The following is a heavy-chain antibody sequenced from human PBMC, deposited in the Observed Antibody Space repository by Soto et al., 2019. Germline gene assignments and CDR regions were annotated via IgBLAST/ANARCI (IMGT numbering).Heavy chain of an antibody. CDR3: ARDPRYYDILTGYYNVYFYYGMDV. CDR2: INAGNGNT. V-gene: IGHV1-3*01. J-gene: IGHJ6*02. D-gene: IGHD3-9*01. Sequence: GASVKVSCKASGYTFTSYAMHWVRQAPGQRLEWMGWINAGNGNTKYSQKFQGRVTITRDTSASTAYMELSSLRSEDTAVYYCARDPRYYDILTGYYNVYFYYGMDVWGQGTTVTVSS. CDR1: GYTFTSYA.